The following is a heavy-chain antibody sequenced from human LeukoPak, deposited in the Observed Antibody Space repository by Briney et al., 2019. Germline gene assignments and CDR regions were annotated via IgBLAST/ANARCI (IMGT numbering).Heavy chain of an antibody. CDR2: ISSSGSTI. CDR3: ARDFPRIAVAGEYFQH. D-gene: IGHD6-19*01. J-gene: IGHJ1*01. V-gene: IGHV3-11*04. Sequence: GGSLRLSCAASGFTFSDYYMSWIRQAPGKGLEWVSYISSSGSTIYYADSVKGRFTISRDNAKNSLYLQMNSLRAEDTAAYYCARDFPRIAVAGEYFQHWGQGTLVTVSS. CDR1: GFTFSDYY.